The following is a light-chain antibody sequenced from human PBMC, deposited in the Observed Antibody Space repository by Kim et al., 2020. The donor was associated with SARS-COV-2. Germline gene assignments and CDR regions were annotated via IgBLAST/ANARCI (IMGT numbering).Light chain of an antibody. J-gene: IGLJ3*02. CDR2: SNN. V-gene: IGLV1-44*01. Sequence: ELTQPPSASGTPGQRVTISCSGSSSNIGSNTVNWYQQLPGTAPKLLIYSNNQRPSGVPDRFSGSKSGTSASLAISGLQSEDEADYYCAAWDDSLNGPVFGGGTQMTVL. CDR1: SSNIGSNT. CDR3: AAWDDSLNGPV.